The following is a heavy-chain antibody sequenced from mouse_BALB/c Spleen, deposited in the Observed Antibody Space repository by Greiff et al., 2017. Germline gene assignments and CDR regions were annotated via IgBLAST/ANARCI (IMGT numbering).Heavy chain of an antibody. D-gene: IGHD3-1*01. Sequence: QVQLQQPGAELVMPGASVKMSCKASGYTFTDYWMHWVKQRPGQGLEWIGAIDTSDSYTSYNQKFKGKATLTVDESSSTAYMQLSSLTSEDSAVYYCARGGSGYGGAMDYWGQGTSVTVSS. J-gene: IGHJ4*01. CDR2: IDTSDSYT. CDR1: GYTFTDYW. CDR3: ARGGSGYGGAMDY. V-gene: IGHV1-69*01.